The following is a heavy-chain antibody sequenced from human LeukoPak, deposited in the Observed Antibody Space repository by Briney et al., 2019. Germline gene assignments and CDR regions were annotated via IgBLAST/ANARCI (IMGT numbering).Heavy chain of an antibody. D-gene: IGHD6-13*01. J-gene: IGHJ5*02. V-gene: IGHV4-31*03. CDR3: ARWSAGYSSSFASWFDP. Sequence: SETLSLTCIVSGGSISSGGYYWSWIRQHPGKGLEWIGYIYYSGSTYYNPSLKSRVTISVDTSKNQFSLKLSSVTAADTAVYYCARWSAGYSSSFASWFDPWGQGTLVTVSS. CDR1: GGSISSGGYY. CDR2: IYYSGST.